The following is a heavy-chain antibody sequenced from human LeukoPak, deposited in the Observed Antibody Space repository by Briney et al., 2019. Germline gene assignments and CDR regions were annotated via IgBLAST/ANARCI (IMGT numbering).Heavy chain of an antibody. CDR3: AEATSDYYIYYYGMDV. D-gene: IGHD1-26*01. V-gene: IGHV3-9*01. CDR2: ISWNSGSI. CDR1: GFTFDDYA. J-gene: IGHJ6*02. Sequence: PGGSLRLSCAASGFTFDDYAMHWVRQAPGKGLEWVSGISWNSGSIGYADSVKGRFTISRDNAKNSLYLQMNSLRAEDTALYYCAEATSDYYIYYYGMDVWGQGTTVTVSS.